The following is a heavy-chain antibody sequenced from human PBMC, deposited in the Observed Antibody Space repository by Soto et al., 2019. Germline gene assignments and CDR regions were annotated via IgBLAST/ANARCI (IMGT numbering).Heavy chain of an antibody. J-gene: IGHJ4*02. V-gene: IGHV3-23*01. D-gene: IGHD6-13*01. Sequence: GGSLRLSCAASGFTFSSYAMGWVRQAPGKGLEWVSAISGSGGSTYYADSVKGRFTISRDNSKNTLYLQMNGLRAEDTAVYYCAKDIGVAAAGTVDYWRQGTLVTVSS. CDR1: GFTFSSYA. CDR3: AKDIGVAAAGTVDY. CDR2: ISGSGGST.